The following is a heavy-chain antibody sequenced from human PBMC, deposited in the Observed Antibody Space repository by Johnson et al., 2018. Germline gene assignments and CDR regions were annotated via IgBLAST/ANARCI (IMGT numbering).Heavy chain of an antibody. Sequence: QVQLVQSGGGVVQPGRSLRLSCAASGFTFSSYGMHWVRQAPGKGLEWVAVIWYDGSNKYYADSVKGRFTISRDNSKNTLYLQMNSLRAEDTAVYYCARGPATVVTPEYFQHWGQGTLVTVSS. J-gene: IGHJ1*01. CDR3: ARGPATVVTPEYFQH. V-gene: IGHV3-33*01. CDR1: GFTFSSYG. D-gene: IGHD4-23*01. CDR2: IWYDGSNK.